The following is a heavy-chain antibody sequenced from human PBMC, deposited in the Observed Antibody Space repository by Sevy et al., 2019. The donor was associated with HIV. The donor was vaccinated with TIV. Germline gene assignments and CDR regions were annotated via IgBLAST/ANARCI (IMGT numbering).Heavy chain of an antibody. Sequence: GGSLRLSCAASGFTFSSYALSWVRQAPGKGLEWVSAISGSGGRTYYADSVKGRFTISRDNSKNTLYLQMNRLRAEDTAVYYCANSLRPGFDYWGQGTLVTVSS. J-gene: IGHJ4*02. D-gene: IGHD6-6*01. V-gene: IGHV3-23*01. CDR1: GFTFSSYA. CDR3: ANSLRPGFDY. CDR2: ISGSGGRT.